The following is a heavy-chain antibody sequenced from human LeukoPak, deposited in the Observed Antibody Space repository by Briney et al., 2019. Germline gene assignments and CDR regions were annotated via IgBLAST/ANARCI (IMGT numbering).Heavy chain of an antibody. D-gene: IGHD5-18*01. J-gene: IGHJ4*02. Sequence: ASVKVSCKASGGTFTSYAISWVRQAPGQGLEWMGGIIPIFGTANYAQKFQGRVTITADKSTSTAYMELSSLRSEDTAVYYCARSGYSYGQIDYWGQGTLVTVSS. CDR2: IIPIFGTA. V-gene: IGHV1-69*06. CDR1: GGTFTSYA. CDR3: ARSGYSYGQIDY.